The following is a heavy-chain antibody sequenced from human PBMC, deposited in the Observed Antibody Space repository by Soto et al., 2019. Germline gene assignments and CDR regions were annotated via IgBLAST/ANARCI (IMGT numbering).Heavy chain of an antibody. CDR3: ARSCGGDCYSVYYYYYGMDV. CDR2: ISSSSSYI. Sequence: GGSLRLSCAASGFTFSSYSMNWVRQAPGKGLEWVSSISSSSSYIYYADSVKGRFTISRDNAKNSLYLQMNSLRAEDTAVYYCARSCGGDCYSVYYYYYGMDVWGQGTTVTVSS. J-gene: IGHJ6*02. D-gene: IGHD2-21*02. V-gene: IGHV3-21*01. CDR1: GFTFSSYS.